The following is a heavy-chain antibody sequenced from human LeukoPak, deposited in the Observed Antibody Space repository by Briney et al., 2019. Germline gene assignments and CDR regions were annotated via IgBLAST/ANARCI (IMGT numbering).Heavy chain of an antibody. J-gene: IGHJ4*02. CDR1: GFTVSSNY. CDR2: IYSGADT. V-gene: IGHV3-53*01. D-gene: IGHD3-10*01. CDR3: AKDQGGGYYYGSGSYYNPGFDY. Sequence: QTGGSLRLSCAAPGFTVSSNYMTWGRQPPARGLGWVSIIYSGADTLYADSVKGRFTISRDNSKNTLYLQMNSLRAEDTAVYYCAKDQGGGYYYGSGSYYNPGFDYWGQGTLVTVSS.